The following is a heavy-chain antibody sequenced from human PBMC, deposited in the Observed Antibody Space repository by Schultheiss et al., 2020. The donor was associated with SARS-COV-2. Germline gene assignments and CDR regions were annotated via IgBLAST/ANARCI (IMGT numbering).Heavy chain of an antibody. D-gene: IGHD3-3*01. CDR1: GGSFSGYY. J-gene: IGHJ6*03. V-gene: IGHV4-34*01. Sequence: SETLSLTCAVYGGSFSGYYWGWIRQHPGKGLEWIGYIYYSGSTYYNPSLKSRVTISVDTSKNQFSLKLSSVTAADTAVYYCARVRGTYYDFWSGPMRYYYYYYMDVWGKGTTVTVSS. CDR3: ARVRGTYYDFWSGPMRYYYYYYMDV. CDR2: IYYSGST.